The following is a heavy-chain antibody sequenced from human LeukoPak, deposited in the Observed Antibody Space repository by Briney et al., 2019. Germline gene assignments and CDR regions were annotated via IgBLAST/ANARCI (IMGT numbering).Heavy chain of an antibody. J-gene: IGHJ4*02. Sequence: ASVKVSCKASGYTFTSYYMHWVRQAPGQGLEWMGIINPSGGSTSYAQKFRGRVTMTRDTSTSTVYMELSSLRSEDTAVYYCARAWYYYDSSGPVYYFDYWGQGTLVTVSS. CDR2: INPSGGST. V-gene: IGHV1-46*01. D-gene: IGHD3-22*01. CDR1: GYTFTSYY. CDR3: ARAWYYYDSSGPVYYFDY.